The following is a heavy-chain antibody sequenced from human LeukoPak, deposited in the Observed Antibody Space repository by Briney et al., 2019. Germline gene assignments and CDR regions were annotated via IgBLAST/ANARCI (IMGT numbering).Heavy chain of an antibody. Sequence: KAGGSLRLSCAASGFTFSDYYMSWIRQAPGKGLEWVSYISSSGSTICYADSVKGRFTISRDNAKNSLYLQMNSLRAEDTAVYYCARPFRGDNWNDVRHYYYGMDVWGQGTTVTVPS. CDR3: ARPFRGDNWNDVRHYYYGMDV. CDR1: GFTFSDYY. D-gene: IGHD1-1*01. CDR2: ISSSGSTI. J-gene: IGHJ6*02. V-gene: IGHV3-11*01.